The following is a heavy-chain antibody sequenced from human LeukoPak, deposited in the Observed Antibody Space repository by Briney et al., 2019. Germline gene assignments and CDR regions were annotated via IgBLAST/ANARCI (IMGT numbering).Heavy chain of an antibody. V-gene: IGHV4-31*03. J-gene: IGHJ5*02. D-gene: IGHD6-13*01. CDR2: IYYSGST. CDR3: ATGYSSSWHGGWFDP. CDR1: GGSISSGGYY. Sequence: PSQTLSLTCTVSGGSISSGGYYWRWIRQHPGKGLEWIGYIYYSGSTYYNPSLKSRLTISVDTSKNQFSLKLSSVPAADTAVYYCATGYSSSWHGGWFDPWGQGTLVTVSS.